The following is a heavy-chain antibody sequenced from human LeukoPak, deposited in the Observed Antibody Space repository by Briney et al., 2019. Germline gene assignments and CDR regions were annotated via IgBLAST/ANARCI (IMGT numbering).Heavy chain of an antibody. J-gene: IGHJ4*02. Sequence: WVRQAPGKGLEWVSGISWNSGSIGYADSVKGRFTISRDNAKNSLYLQMNSLRAEDTALYYCASFTVAGLDYWGQGTLVTVSS. CDR3: ASFTVAGLDY. D-gene: IGHD6-19*01. CDR2: ISWNSGSI. V-gene: IGHV3-9*01.